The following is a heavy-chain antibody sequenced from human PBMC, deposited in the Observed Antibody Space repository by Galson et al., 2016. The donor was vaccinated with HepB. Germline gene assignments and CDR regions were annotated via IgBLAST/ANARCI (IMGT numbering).Heavy chain of an antibody. CDR2: ISSYNGNT. V-gene: IGHV1-18*01. D-gene: IGHD1-1*01. Sequence: SVKVSCKASGYTFTTYGLGIAWVRQAPGQGLEWMGWISSYNGNTESAQRFQDRVSMTTDTSTSTAYLEMRSLRSDDTAVYYCARGGRPTGEWDSWGQGTLVTVSS. CDR1: GYTFTTYG. J-gene: IGHJ4*02. CDR3: ARGGRPTGEWDS.